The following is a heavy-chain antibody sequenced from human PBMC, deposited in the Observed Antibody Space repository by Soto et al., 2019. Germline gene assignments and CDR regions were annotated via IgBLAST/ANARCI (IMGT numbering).Heavy chain of an antibody. CDR3: ALRWYRYYFDL. Sequence: VGSLGVSCADSGFTFSSYGMHWVRQAPGKGLEWVAVIWYDGSDKYYADSVKGRFTISRDNSKNTLYLQMNSLRAEDTAVYYCALRWYRYYFDLWGQGTLVTVSS. D-gene: IGHD6-13*01. CDR1: GFTFSSYG. J-gene: IGHJ4*02. CDR2: IWYDGSDK. V-gene: IGHV3-33*08.